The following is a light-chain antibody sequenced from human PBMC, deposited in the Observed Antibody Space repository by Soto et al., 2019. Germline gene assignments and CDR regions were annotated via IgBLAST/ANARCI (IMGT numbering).Light chain of an antibody. J-gene: IGKJ2*01. CDR2: GSS. CDR1: QSVSSSY. Sequence: EIVLTQSPGTLSLSPGERATLSCRASQSVSSSYLAWYQHKPGQAPRLLIYGSSSRATGIPGRFSGSGSGTDFTLTISRLEPEDFAVYYCQQYGSSPYTFGQGTKLEIK. V-gene: IGKV3-20*01. CDR3: QQYGSSPYT.